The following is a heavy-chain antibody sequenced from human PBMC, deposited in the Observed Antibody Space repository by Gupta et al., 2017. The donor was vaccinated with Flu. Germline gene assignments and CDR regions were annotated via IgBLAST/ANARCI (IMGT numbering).Heavy chain of an antibody. CDR3: ARDSYYYGMDV. V-gene: IGHV4-61*02. CDR2: IYTSGST. J-gene: IGHJ6*02. Sequence: QVQLQESGPGLVKPSQTLSLTGTVSGGSISSGSYYWSWIRQPAGKGLEWIGRIYTSGSTNYNPSLKSRVTISVDTSKNQFSLKLSSVTAADTAVYYCARDSYYYGMDVWGQGTTVTVSS. CDR1: GGSISSGSYY.